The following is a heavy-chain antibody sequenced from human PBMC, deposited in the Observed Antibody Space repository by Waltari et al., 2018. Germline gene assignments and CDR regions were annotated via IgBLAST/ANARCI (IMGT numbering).Heavy chain of an antibody. CDR1: GFTVSSYG. Sequence: QVQLVESGGGVVQPGRSLRLSWAAYGFTVSSYGMHWVRQAPGKGLEWVAVISYDGSNKYYADSVKGRFTISRDNSKNTLYLQMNSLRAEDTAVYYCAKDAWLLLGGDYWGQGTLVTVSS. CDR2: ISYDGSNK. J-gene: IGHJ4*02. D-gene: IGHD3-22*01. V-gene: IGHV3-30*18. CDR3: AKDAWLLLGGDY.